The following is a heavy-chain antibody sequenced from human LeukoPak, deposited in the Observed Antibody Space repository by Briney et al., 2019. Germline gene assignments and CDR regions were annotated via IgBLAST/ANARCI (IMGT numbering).Heavy chain of an antibody. J-gene: IGHJ4*02. CDR2: ISGRDDTTYYTDSPEGST. D-gene: IGHD2-21*02. Sequence: PGGSLRLSCAASGFTFSSYWMSWVRQAPGKGLQWVSGISGRDDTTYYTDSPEGSTYYTNSAEGRFTISRDNSKNTVYLQIDSLGVEDTAVYYCAKCMSATGVCLNFDSWGQGILVTVSS. CDR1: GFTFSSYW. V-gene: IGHV3-23*01. CDR3: AKCMSATGVCLNFDS.